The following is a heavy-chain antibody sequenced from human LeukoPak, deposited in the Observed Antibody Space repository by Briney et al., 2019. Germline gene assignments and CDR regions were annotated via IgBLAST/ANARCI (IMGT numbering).Heavy chain of an antibody. V-gene: IGHV3-21*01. CDR1: RFTFSSYS. CDR3: ASVNSPVDY. D-gene: IGHD1-20*01. Sequence: GGSLRLSCAASRFTFSSYSMNWVRQAPGKGLEWVSSISSSSSYIYYADSVKGRFTISRDNAKNSLYLQMNSLRAEDTAVYYCASVNSPVDYWGQGTLVTVSS. CDR2: ISSSSSYI. J-gene: IGHJ4*02.